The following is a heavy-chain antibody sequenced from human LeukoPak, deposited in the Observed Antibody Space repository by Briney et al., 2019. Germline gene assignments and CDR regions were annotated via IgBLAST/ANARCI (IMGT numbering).Heavy chain of an antibody. D-gene: IGHD3-22*01. CDR2: ISGSGGST. J-gene: IGHJ6*02. CDR1: GFTFSSYA. CDR3: AKATYYYDSSGYGPYYGMDV. Sequence: GGSLRLSCAASGFTFSSYAMSWVRQAPGKGLEWVSAISGSGGSTYYADSVKGRFTISRDNSKNTLYLQMNSLRAEDTAVYYCAKATYYYDSSGYGPYYGMDVWGQGNKVTVSS. V-gene: IGHV3-23*01.